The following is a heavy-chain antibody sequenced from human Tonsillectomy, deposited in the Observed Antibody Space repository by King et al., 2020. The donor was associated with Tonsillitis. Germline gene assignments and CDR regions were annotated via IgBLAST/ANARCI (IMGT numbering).Heavy chain of an antibody. V-gene: IGHV4-38-2*02. CDR2: IFHSGST. Sequence: VQLQESGPRLVKPSETLSLTCAVSGFSISSGYYWGWIRQPPGKGLEWIGSIFHSGSTSYNPSLKSRVTISVDTSKNQFSLKLNSVTAADTAVYYWARDGGYDILTGGWFDPWGQGTLVTVSS. J-gene: IGHJ5*02. CDR1: GFSISSGYY. D-gene: IGHD3-9*01. CDR3: ARDGGYDILTGGWFDP.